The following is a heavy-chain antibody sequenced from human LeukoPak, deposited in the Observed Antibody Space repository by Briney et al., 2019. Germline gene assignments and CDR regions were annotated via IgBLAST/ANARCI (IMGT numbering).Heavy chain of an antibody. CDR1: GGSISSSSYY. Sequence: PSETLSLTCTVSGGSISSSSYYWGWIRQPPGKGLERIGSIYYSGSTYYNPSLKSRVTISVDTSKNQFSLQLSSVTAADTAVYYCARRGSVVVIAQNWFDPWGQGTLVTVSS. CDR2: IYYSGST. V-gene: IGHV4-39*01. J-gene: IGHJ5*02. CDR3: ARRGSVVVIAQNWFDP. D-gene: IGHD2-21*01.